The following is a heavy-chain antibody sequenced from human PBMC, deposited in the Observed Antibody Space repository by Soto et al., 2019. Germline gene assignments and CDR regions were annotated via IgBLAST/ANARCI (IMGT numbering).Heavy chain of an antibody. Sequence: GPSVKVSCKASGYTYSSYYMHWVRQAPGQGLEWMGIINAGGGSTIYAQKFQGRVTMTTDTSTSTIFMELSSLRSEDTAIYFCTRGRPLYCTNTSCYTKPFDPWGQGTLVTVSS. CDR3: TRGRPLYCTNTSCYTKPFDP. V-gene: IGHV1-46*01. J-gene: IGHJ5*02. CDR2: INAGGGST. CDR1: GYTYSSYY. D-gene: IGHD2-2*02.